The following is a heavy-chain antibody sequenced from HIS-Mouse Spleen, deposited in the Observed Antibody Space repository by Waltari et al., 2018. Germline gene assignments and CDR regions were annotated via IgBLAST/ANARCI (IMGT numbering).Heavy chain of an antibody. CDR2: IYYSGST. D-gene: IGHD5-18*01. V-gene: IGHV4-39*01. Sequence: QLQLQESGPGLVKPSETLSLTCTVSGGSISSSRYYWGWIRQPPGKGLEWIGSIYYSGSTYYNPSLKSRVTISVDTSKNQFSLKLSSVTAADTAVYYCARNLYSYDAFDIWGQGTMVTVSS. CDR3: ARNLYSYDAFDI. CDR1: GGSISSSRYY. J-gene: IGHJ3*02.